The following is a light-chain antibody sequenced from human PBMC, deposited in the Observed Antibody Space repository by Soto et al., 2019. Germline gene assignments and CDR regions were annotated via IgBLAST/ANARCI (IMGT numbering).Light chain of an antibody. CDR1: GSDVGGYKY. CDR3: SSYASSSPFV. J-gene: IGLJ1*01. Sequence: NGSDVGGYKYVSWYQQLPGKAPKLMIYDVSYRPSGVSNRFSGSKSGNTASLIISGLQAEDEADYYCSSYASSSPFVFGTGTRVTV. CDR2: DVS. V-gene: IGLV2-14*04.